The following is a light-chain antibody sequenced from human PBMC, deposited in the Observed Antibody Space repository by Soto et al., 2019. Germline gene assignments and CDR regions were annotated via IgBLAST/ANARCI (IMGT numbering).Light chain of an antibody. Sequence: DIQMTQSPSTLSGSVGDRVTITCRASQTISSWLAWYQQKPGKAPKLLIYKASTLKSGVPSRFSGSGSGTEFTLTISSLQPDDFATYYCQHYNSYSWFGQGTKVDI. J-gene: IGKJ1*01. V-gene: IGKV1-5*03. CDR2: KAS. CDR3: QHYNSYSW. CDR1: QTISSW.